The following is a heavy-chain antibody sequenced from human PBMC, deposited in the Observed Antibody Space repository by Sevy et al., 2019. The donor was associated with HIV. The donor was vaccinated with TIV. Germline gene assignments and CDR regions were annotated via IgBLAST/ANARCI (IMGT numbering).Heavy chain of an antibody. Sequence: GGSLRLSCTASGFTFSSYWMSWVRQAPGKGLEWVANIKQAGSEKYYVDSVKGRFTISRDNAKNSLYLQMNSLRAEDTAVYYCARDERVRGPNWYDPWGQGTLVTVSS. J-gene: IGHJ5*02. D-gene: IGHD1-1*01. V-gene: IGHV3-7*03. CDR1: GFTFSSYW. CDR3: ARDERVRGPNWYDP. CDR2: IKQAGSEK.